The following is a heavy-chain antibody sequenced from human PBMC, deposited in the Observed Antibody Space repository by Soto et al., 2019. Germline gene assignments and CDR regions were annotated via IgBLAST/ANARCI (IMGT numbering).Heavy chain of an antibody. D-gene: IGHD6-13*01. CDR3: ARDLGSGVIAAAGTRRDYYYGMDV. V-gene: IGHV6-1*01. J-gene: IGHJ6*02. CDR1: GDSVSSNSAA. CDR2: TYYRSKWYN. Sequence: SQTLSLTCAISGDSVSSNSAAWNWIRQSPSRGLEWLGRTYYRSKWYNDYAVSVKSRITINPDTSKNQFSLQLNSVTPEDTAVYYCARDLGSGVIAAAGTRRDYYYGMDVWGQGTTVTVSS.